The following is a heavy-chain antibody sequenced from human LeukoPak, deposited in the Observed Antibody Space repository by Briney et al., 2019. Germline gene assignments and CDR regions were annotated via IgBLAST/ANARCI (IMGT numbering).Heavy chain of an antibody. D-gene: IGHD4-17*01. CDR1: GGSISSSSYY. Sequence: PSETLSLTCTGSGGSISSSSYYWGWIRQPPGKGLEWIGSIYYSGSTYYNPSLKSRVTISVDTSKNQFSLKLSSVTAADTAVYYCARVTTNVWHAFDIWGQGTMVTVSS. CDR2: IYYSGST. V-gene: IGHV4-39*01. CDR3: ARVTTNVWHAFDI. J-gene: IGHJ3*02.